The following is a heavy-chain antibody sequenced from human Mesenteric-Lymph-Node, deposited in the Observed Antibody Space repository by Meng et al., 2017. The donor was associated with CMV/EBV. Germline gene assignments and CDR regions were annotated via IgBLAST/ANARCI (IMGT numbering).Heavy chain of an antibody. CDR3: ARGTFYSYSSGHYFAH. J-gene: IGHJ4*02. CDR1: NSFSGYY. D-gene: IGHD3/OR15-3a*01. V-gene: IGHV1-2*06. Sequence: NSFSGYYINGGRQAPGQGLEWGGRINPTSGGTNYAQMFKGRITMTRATSISTAYMELTSLRSDDTAVYYCARGTFYSYSSGHYFAHWGQGTLVTVSS. CDR2: INPTSGGT.